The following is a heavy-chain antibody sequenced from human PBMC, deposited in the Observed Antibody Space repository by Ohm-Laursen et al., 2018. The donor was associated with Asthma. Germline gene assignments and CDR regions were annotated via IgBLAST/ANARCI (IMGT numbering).Heavy chain of an antibody. V-gene: IGHV3-33*06. CDR1: GFIFSAYG. CDR3: AKDSSGGSYYEASYFDY. CDR2: IWYDGTNK. D-gene: IGHD1-26*01. Sequence: SLRLSCAASGFIFSAYGMHWVRQAPGKGLEWVAVIWYDGTNKDYADSVKGRFTISRDDSKNTLYLQMNSLRAEDTAVYYCAKDSSGGSYYEASYFDYWGQGTLVTVSS. J-gene: IGHJ4*02.